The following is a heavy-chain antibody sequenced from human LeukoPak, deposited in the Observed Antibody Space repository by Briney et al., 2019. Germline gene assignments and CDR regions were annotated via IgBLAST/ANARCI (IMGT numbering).Heavy chain of an antibody. V-gene: IGHV1-8*03. Sequence: ASVKVSCKASGYTFTSYDINWVRQATGQGPEWMGWMNPNSGNTGYAQKFQGRVTITRNTSLSTAYMELSSLRSEDTAVYYCARGTKSGLGESSVGYWGQGTLVTVSS. CDR3: ARGTKSGLGESSVGY. D-gene: IGHD3-16*01. J-gene: IGHJ4*02. CDR2: MNPNSGNT. CDR1: GYTFTSYD.